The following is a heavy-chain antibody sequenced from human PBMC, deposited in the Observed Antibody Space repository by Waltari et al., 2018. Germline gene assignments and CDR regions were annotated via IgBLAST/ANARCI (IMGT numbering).Heavy chain of an antibody. CDR2: MSPNRGWT. D-gene: IGHD2-15*01. V-gene: IGHV1-69*04. CDR1: GDTFRSYA. CDR3: ARGGDATRTNYYYYGLDV. Sequence: QVRLLQSGAEVKKPGSSVKVSCQASGDTFRSYAIHWVRQAPGQGLEWMGRMSPNRGWTNYAQKYRGRVTSTAGKSTTTAYMELSRLRSEGTTVYYCARGGDATRTNYYYYGLDVWGQGTTVTVS. J-gene: IGHJ6*02.